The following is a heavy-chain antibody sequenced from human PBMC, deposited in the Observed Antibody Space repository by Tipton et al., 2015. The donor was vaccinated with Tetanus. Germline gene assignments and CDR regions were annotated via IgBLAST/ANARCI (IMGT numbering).Heavy chain of an antibody. Sequence: LRLSCSVSGGSLRSDDYQWNWIRQPPGKGLEWLAYISPSGRTNSNYDLKSRITISQNNSKNHFSLRLTSVTAADTAVYYCVRANCEFPKKGPFDYWGPGSLVIVSS. V-gene: IGHV4-61*03. CDR3: VRANCEFPKKGPFDY. CDR2: ISPSGRT. CDR1: GGSLRSDDYQ. D-gene: IGHD2-21*01. J-gene: IGHJ4*02.